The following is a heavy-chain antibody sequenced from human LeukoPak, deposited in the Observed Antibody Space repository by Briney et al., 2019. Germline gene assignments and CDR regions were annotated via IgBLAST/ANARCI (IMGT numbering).Heavy chain of an antibody. Sequence: ASVKVSCKASGGTFSNYAISWVRQAPGQGLEWMGWINPNSGGTNYAQKFQGRVTMTRDTSISTAYMELSRLRSDDTAVYYCARAEGYNYMDVWGKGTTVTISS. CDR2: INPNSGGT. CDR1: GGTFSNYA. J-gene: IGHJ6*03. D-gene: IGHD3-16*02. V-gene: IGHV1-2*02. CDR3: ARAEGYNYMDV.